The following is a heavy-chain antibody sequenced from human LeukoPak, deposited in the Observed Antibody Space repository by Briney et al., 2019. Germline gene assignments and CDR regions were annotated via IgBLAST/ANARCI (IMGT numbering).Heavy chain of an antibody. CDR1: GGSISSGSYS. V-gene: IGHV4-30-2*01. Sequence: SETLSLTRGVSGGSISSGSYSWSWIRQPPGQGLEWIGYFYHTGDTYYNPSLKSRVTISIDRSKNQFSLNLKFVTAADTAVYYCVRYVDTTMVAFDYWGQGTLVIISS. CDR2: FYHTGDT. CDR3: VRYVDTTMVAFDY. D-gene: IGHD5-18*01. J-gene: IGHJ4*02.